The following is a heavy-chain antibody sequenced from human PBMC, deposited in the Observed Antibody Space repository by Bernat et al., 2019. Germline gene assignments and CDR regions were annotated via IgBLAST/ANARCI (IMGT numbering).Heavy chain of an antibody. D-gene: IGHD3-22*01. CDR2: ISSSSSYI. V-gene: IGHV3-21*01. J-gene: IGHJ3*02. Sequence: EVQLVESGGGLVKPGGSLRLSCAASGFTFSSYSMNWVRQAPGKGLEWVSSISSSSSYIYYADSVKGRFTISRDNAKNSLYLQMNSLRAEDTAVYYCAREARDTMIAVVSDAFDIWGQGTMVTVSS. CDR3: AREARDTMIAVVSDAFDI. CDR1: GFTFSSYS.